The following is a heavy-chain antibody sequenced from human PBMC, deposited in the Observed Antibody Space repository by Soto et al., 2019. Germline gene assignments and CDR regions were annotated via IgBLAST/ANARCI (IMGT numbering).Heavy chain of an antibody. D-gene: IGHD3-3*01. CDR3: ARGAHGSGYAVY. Sequence: QVQLVQSGSEVNKPGASVKVSCKTSGYTFTTYGINWVRQAPGQGLEWMGWISGYNGNTNYAQKFQGRVTMITDTSRSTLYMELRSLRSEDTAVYYCARGAHGSGYAVYWGQGTLVTVS. CDR1: GYTFTTYG. V-gene: IGHV1-18*01. J-gene: IGHJ4*02. CDR2: ISGYNGNT.